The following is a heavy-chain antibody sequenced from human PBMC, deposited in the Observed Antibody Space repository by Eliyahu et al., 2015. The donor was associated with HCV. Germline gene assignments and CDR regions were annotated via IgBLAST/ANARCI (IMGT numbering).Heavy chain of an antibody. CDR1: GFTFSSYS. Sequence: EVQLVESGGGLVKPGGSLRLSCAASGFTFSSYSMNWVRQAPGKGLEWVSSISSSSSYIYYADSVKGRFTISRDNAKNSLYLQMNSLRAEDTAVYYCARDLGAVAGTAYWGQGTLVTVSS. CDR2: ISSSSSYI. J-gene: IGHJ4*02. D-gene: IGHD6-19*01. CDR3: ARDLGAVAGTAY. V-gene: IGHV3-21*01.